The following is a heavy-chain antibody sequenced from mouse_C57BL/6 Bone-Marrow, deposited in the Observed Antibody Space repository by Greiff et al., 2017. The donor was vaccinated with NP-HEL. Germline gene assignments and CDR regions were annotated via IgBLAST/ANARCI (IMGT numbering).Heavy chain of an antibody. D-gene: IGHD1-1*01. CDR1: GFNIKDDY. J-gene: IGHJ3*01. V-gene: IGHV14-4*01. CDR3: TTGVTTGGFAY. Sequence: VHVKQSGAELVRPGASVKLSCTASGFNIKDDYMHWVKQRPEQGLEWIGWIDPENGDTEYASKFQGKATITADTSSNTAYLQLSSLTSEDTAVYYCTTGVTTGGFAYWGQGTLVTVSA. CDR2: IDPENGDT.